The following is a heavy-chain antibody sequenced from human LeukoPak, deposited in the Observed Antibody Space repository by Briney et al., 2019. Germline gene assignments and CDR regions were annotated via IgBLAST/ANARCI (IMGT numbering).Heavy chain of an antibody. CDR2: ISAYNGNT. Sequence: ASVTVSFKASGYTFTSYGISWVRQAPGQGLEWMRWISAYNGNTNYAQKLQGRVTMTTDTSTSTAYMELRSLRSDDTAVYYCARDLEDIVVVPAAIVYFQHWGQGTLVTVSS. CDR1: GYTFTSYG. V-gene: IGHV1-18*01. D-gene: IGHD2-2*02. CDR3: ARDLEDIVVVPAAIVYFQH. J-gene: IGHJ1*01.